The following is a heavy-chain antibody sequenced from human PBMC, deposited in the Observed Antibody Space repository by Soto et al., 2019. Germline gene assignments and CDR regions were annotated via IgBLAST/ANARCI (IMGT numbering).Heavy chain of an antibody. J-gene: IGHJ6*02. CDR2: ISSSGTYI. CDR1: GFTLNDYS. D-gene: IGHD3-10*01. Sequence: PGGSLRLSCEASGFTLNDYSMDWVRQAPEKGLEWVSSISSSGTYIYYADSVKGRFAISRDNANNVMYLQMDTLRAEDTAVYYCVRAGHVFDVHYYGMDLWGQGT. CDR3: VRAGHVFDVHYYGMDL. V-gene: IGHV3-21*01.